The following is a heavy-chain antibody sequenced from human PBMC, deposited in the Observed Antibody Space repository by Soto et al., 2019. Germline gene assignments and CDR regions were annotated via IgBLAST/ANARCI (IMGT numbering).Heavy chain of an antibody. CDR3: ARRAWDSYYAIDV. D-gene: IGHD3-22*01. J-gene: IGHJ6*02. Sequence: VQLVESGGGEAQPGRSLRLSCAASGFTYTDFALHWVRQAPGKGLEWVAIISYDGSDKYYADSVKGRFAISRDTPKNTRYVEMNSLRPEDTAVYFCARRAWDSYYAIDVWGQGTTVTVFS. CDR2: ISYDGSDK. V-gene: IGHV3-30*09. CDR1: GFTYTDFA.